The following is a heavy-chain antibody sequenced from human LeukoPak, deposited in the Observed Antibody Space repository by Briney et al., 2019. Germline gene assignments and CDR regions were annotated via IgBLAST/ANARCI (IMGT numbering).Heavy chain of an antibody. D-gene: IGHD5-18*01. CDR3: ARDTGGGYSCYDC. V-gene: IGHV3-7*01. CDR1: GFTFSSYW. CDR2: IKQDGSEK. Sequence: PGGSLRLSWAASGFTFSSYWWTWIGQAPGKGLEWVANIKQDGSEKYYVDSVKGRFTISRDNAKNSLYLQMNSLRAEDTAVYYCARDTGGGYSCYDCWGQGTLVTVSS. J-gene: IGHJ4*02.